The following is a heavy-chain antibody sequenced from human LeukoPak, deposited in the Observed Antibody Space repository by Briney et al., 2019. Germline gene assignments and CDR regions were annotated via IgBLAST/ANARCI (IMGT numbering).Heavy chain of an antibody. Sequence: SETLSLTCTVSGGSISSRPYYWGWVRQPPGKGLEWIGTISYSGTTYYSPSLKSRVTISLDTSKNQFSLKLSSVTATDTAIYYCARDFSSSSTVYYYYYMDVWGKGTTVTVSS. CDR2: ISYSGTT. D-gene: IGHD6-6*01. CDR1: GGSISSRPYY. V-gene: IGHV4-39*07. J-gene: IGHJ6*03. CDR3: ARDFSSSSTVYYYYYMDV.